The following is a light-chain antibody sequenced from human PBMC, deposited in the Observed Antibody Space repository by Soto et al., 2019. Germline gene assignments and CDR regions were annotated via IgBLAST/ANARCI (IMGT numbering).Light chain of an antibody. CDR2: KAS. CDR3: QQYNNWQLT. V-gene: IGKV1-5*03. CDR1: QSISSW. J-gene: IGKJ4*01. Sequence: DIQMTQSPSTLSASVGDRVTITCRASQSISSWVAWYQQKPGKGPKLLIYKASHLESGVPSRFSGSGSGTEFTLTISSLQSEDFAVYYCQQYNNWQLTFGGGTKVDIK.